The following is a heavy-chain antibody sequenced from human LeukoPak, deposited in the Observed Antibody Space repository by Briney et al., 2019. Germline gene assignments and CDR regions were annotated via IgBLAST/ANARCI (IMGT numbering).Heavy chain of an antibody. Sequence: GESLKISCTGSGYSFTNHWIGWVRQMPGKGLELMGTIYPGDSDTIYSPSFQGQVTISADKSISTAYLQWSSLQASDTAIYDCARLLVAVVPVTKSAGACALDIWGQGTMVTVSS. J-gene: IGHJ3*02. CDR1: GYSFTNHW. D-gene: IGHD2-15*01. CDR2: IYPGDSDT. CDR3: ARLLVAVVPVTKSAGACALDI. V-gene: IGHV5-51*01.